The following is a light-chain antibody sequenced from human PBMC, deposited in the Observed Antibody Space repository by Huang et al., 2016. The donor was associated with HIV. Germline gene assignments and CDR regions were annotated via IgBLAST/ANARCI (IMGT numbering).Light chain of an antibody. CDR2: GVS. V-gene: IGKV3-20*01. J-gene: IGKJ4*01. CDR3: QQYGTSPLT. Sequence: EIVLTQSPGTLSLSPGESATLSCRASQSVTNNYLAWYQQSPGQPPRLLIYGVSYRATTVPDRFSGSGSGTDFALTINRLEREDFAMYYCQQYGTSPLTFGGGTKVEI. CDR1: QSVTNNY.